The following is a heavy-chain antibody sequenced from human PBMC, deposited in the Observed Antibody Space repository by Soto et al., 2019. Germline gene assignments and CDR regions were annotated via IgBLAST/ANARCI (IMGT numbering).Heavy chain of an antibody. CDR2: IYYSGST. J-gene: IGHJ4*02. D-gene: IGHD6-19*01. Sequence: SETLSLTCAVYGGSFSGYYWSWIRQPPGKGLEWIGYIYYSGSTNYNPSLKSRVTISVDTSKNQFSLKLSSVTAADTAVYYCAREVAEAGWALDYWGQGTLVTVSS. CDR1: GGSFSGYY. CDR3: AREVAEAGWALDY. V-gene: IGHV4-59*01.